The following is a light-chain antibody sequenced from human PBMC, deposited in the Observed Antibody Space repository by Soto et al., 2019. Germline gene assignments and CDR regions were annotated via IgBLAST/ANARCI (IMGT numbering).Light chain of an antibody. Sequence: DIVLTQSPSSLSLSPGERATLSCKASQNISTYLAWYQQKPGQAPSLLIYGAFNRATGIPTRFRGSGSGPDFTLTISSLEHEDFAVYYCQQHNDLPTFGQGTKVDI. CDR2: GAF. V-gene: IGKV3-11*01. CDR3: QQHNDLPT. J-gene: IGKJ1*01. CDR1: QNISTY.